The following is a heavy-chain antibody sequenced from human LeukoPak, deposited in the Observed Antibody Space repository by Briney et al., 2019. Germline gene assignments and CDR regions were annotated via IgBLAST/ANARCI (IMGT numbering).Heavy chain of an antibody. CDR2: INYSGST. D-gene: IGHD3-10*01. V-gene: IGHV4-39*01. J-gene: IGHJ6*03. CDR1: GGSISNSFFY. Sequence: SETLSLTCTVSGGSISNSFFYWGWIRQPPGKGLEWIGSINYSGSTYYNPSLKSRVTISVDTSKNQFSLNLSSVTAADTAVYYCARLEDYYGSGSPYYYYYYMDVWGKGTTVTISS. CDR3: ARLEDYYGSGSPYYYYYYMDV.